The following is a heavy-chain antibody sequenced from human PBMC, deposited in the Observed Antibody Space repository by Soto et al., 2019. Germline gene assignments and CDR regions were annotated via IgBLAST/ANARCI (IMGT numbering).Heavy chain of an antibody. CDR2: INPNSGGT. V-gene: IGHV1-2*02. CDR1: GYTFTGYY. CDR3: ARVQIGDFWSGYSDYYYYGMDV. D-gene: IGHD3-3*01. J-gene: IGHJ6*02. Sequence: VASVKVSCKASGYTFTGYYMHWVRQAPGQGLEWMGWINPNSGGTNYAQKFQGRVTMTRDTSISTAYMELSRLRSDDTAVYYCARVQIGDFWSGYSDYYYYGMDVWGQGTTVTVS.